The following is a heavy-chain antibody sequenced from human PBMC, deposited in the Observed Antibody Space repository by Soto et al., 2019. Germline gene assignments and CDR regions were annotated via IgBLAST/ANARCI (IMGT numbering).Heavy chain of an antibody. CDR2: IMPIFRAP. Sequence: QVQLVQSGAEVKKPGSSVKVSCKASGGAFSDYAFSWVRQAPGQGLEWLGGIMPIFRAPDYAQKFQGRVPITADEFTRTAYMELNSLRSEDTAVYYCASWLKGPDIGNYSYGMDVWGQGTTVTVS. V-gene: IGHV1-69*12. D-gene: IGHD2-15*01. CDR3: ASWLKGPDIGNYSYGMDV. CDR1: GGAFSDYA. J-gene: IGHJ6*02.